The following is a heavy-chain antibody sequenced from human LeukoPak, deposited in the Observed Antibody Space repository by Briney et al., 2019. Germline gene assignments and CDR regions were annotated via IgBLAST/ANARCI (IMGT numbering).Heavy chain of an antibody. CDR1: GFTVSSNH. CDR2: IFSGGST. V-gene: IGHV3-53*01. D-gene: IGHD4-11*01. Sequence: GEFLKISCAASGFTVSSNHMSWVRQAPGKGLEWVSVIFSGGSTYYADSVKGRFTISRDNSKNTLYLQMNSLRAEDTAVYYCARATVTTPNFDTWGQGTLVTVSS. J-gene: IGHJ4*02. CDR3: ARATVTTPNFDT.